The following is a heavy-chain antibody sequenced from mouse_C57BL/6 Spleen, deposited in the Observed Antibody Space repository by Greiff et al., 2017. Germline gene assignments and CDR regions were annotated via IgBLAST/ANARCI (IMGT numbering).Heavy chain of an antibody. J-gene: IGHJ4*01. Sequence: VQLQQSGAELARPGASVKLSCKASGYTFTSYGISWVKQRTGQGLEWIGEIYPRSGNTYHNEKFKGKATLTADKSSSTAYMELRSLTSEDSAVYFCARDGYGNYDFYAMDYWGQGTSVTVSS. V-gene: IGHV1-81*01. CDR1: GYTFTSYG. D-gene: IGHD2-10*02. CDR3: ARDGYGNYDFYAMDY. CDR2: IYPRSGNT.